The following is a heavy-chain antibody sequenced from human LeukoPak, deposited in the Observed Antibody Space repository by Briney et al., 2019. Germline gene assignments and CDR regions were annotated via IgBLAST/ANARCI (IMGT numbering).Heavy chain of an antibody. CDR3: ARGGWSLDF. Sequence: KASETLSLTCTVSGVSISSHYWSWIRQPPGKGLEWIGYIYYSGSTNYNASLKSRVTISVDTSKNQFSLKLSSVTAADTAVYYCARGGWSLDFWGQGTLVTVSS. D-gene: IGHD6-19*01. J-gene: IGHJ4*02. V-gene: IGHV4-59*11. CDR1: GVSISSHY. CDR2: IYYSGST.